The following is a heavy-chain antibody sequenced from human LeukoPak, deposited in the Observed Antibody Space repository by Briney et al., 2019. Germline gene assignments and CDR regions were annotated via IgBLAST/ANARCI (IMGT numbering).Heavy chain of an antibody. V-gene: IGHV5-51*01. D-gene: IGHD3-22*01. CDR3: ARHHYYHDSGPYPGHY. CDR1: GYSFSSYW. J-gene: IGHJ4*02. CDR2: IYPGDSDT. Sequence: GESLKISCKGSGYSFSSYWIAWVRQMPGKGLEWMGIIYPGDSDTRYSPSFQGQVTISADKSVSTAYLQWSSLKASDTAMYYCARHHYYHDSGPYPGHYWGQGTLVTVSS.